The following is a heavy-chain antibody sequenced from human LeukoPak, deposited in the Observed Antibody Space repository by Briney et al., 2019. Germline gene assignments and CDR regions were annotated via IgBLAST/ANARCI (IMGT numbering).Heavy chain of an antibody. Sequence: GGSLRLSCAASGFTFSTYDMNWVRQAPGKGLEWVSYISSSSRTISYADSVKGRFTISRDDAKNSLYLQMNSLRAEDTAVYYCARLRYYPMDVWGQATTVTASS. CDR2: ISSSSRTI. CDR3: ARLRYYPMDV. V-gene: IGHV3-48*01. J-gene: IGHJ6*02. CDR1: GFTFSTYD.